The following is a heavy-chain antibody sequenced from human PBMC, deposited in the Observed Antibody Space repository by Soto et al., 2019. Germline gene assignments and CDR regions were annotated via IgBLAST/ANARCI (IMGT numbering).Heavy chain of an antibody. CDR1: GFTLSNYV. D-gene: IGHD2-21*01. V-gene: IGHV3-30-3*01. CDR2: MLRDGNNT. J-gene: IGHJ4*02. Sequence: QVQLVESGGGVVQRGRSLTLSCVVSGFTLSNYVIHWVCQTPDKGLEWVAFMLRDGNNTYYTDSVKDRFTISRDNSKNTLYLEMNSLITEDTAVYYCARDDGGRSDCDLRYWGQGTQVVVSS. CDR3: ARDDGGRSDCDLRY.